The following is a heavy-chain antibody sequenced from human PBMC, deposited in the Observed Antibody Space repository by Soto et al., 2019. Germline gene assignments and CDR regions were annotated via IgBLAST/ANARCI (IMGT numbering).Heavy chain of an antibody. D-gene: IGHD3-22*01. CDR1: GYTFTGYY. CDR2: INPNSGGT. CDR3: ARGYYYDSSGYYYGYYFDY. J-gene: IGHJ4*02. Sequence: ASVKVSCKASGYTFTGYYMHWVRQAPGQGLEWMGWINPNSGGTNYAQKFQGRVTVTRDTSISTAYMELSRLRSDDTAVYYCARGYYYDSSGYYYGYYFDYWGQGTLVTVSS. V-gene: IGHV1-2*02.